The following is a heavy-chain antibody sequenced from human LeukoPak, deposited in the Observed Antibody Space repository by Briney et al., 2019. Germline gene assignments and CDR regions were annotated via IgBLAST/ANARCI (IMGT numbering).Heavy chain of an antibody. J-gene: IGHJ4*02. CDR3: AKEKYFVVVTGGFDY. CDR1: GFTFSSYA. D-gene: IGHD2-21*02. Sequence: GGSLRLSCAASGFTFSSYAMSWVRQAPGKGLEWVSAISGSGGSTYYADSVKGRFTISRDNSKNTLYLQMNSLRAEDTAIYYCAKEKYFVVVTGGFDYWGQGTLVTVSS. V-gene: IGHV3-23*01. CDR2: ISGSGGST.